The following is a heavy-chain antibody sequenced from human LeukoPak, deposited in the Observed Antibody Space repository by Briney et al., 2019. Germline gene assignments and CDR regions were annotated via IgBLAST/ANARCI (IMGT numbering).Heavy chain of an antibody. CDR3: ARVGGSYLYYYYYGMDV. CDR2: VNPNSGNT. CDR1: GYTFTSYD. D-gene: IGHD1-26*01. Sequence: EASVTVSCKASGYTFTSYDINWVRQATGQGLEWMGWVNPNSGNTGYAQKFQGRVTMTRNTSISTAYMERSSLRSEDTAVYYCARVGGSYLYYYYYGMDVWGQGTTVTVSS. J-gene: IGHJ6*02. V-gene: IGHV1-8*01.